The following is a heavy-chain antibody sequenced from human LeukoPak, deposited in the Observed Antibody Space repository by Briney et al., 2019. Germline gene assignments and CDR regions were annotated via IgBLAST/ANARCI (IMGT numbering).Heavy chain of an antibody. CDR2: ISSSSSTI. J-gene: IGHJ4*02. CDR3: ARDRVGVTSDYFDF. CDR1: GFTFSSYS. V-gene: IGHV3-48*02. Sequence: SGASLRLSCAASGFTFSSYSMNWVRQAPGRGLEWVSYISSSSSTIYYADSVRGRFTISRDNAKNSLYLQMNSLRDEDTAVYYCARDRVGVTSDYFDFWGQGTLVTVSS. D-gene: IGHD1-26*01.